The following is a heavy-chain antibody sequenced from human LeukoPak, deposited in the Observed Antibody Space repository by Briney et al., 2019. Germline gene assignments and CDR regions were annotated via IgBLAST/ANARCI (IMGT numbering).Heavy chain of an antibody. V-gene: IGHV3-74*01. CDR1: GFTFSSYW. J-gene: IGHJ6*02. Sequence: PGGSLRLSCAASGFTFSSYWMHWVRQAPGKGLVWVSRINSDGSSTSYADSVKGRFAISRDNSKNTLYLQMNSLRAEDTAVYYCARAPTTVVTPYYYGMDVWGQGTTVTVSS. D-gene: IGHD4-23*01. CDR3: ARAPTTVVTPYYYGMDV. CDR2: INSDGSST.